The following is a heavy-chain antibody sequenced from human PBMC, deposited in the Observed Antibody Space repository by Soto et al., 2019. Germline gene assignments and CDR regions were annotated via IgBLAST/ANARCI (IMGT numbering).Heavy chain of an antibody. CDR2: IYHGDSDT. CDR3: ATHNSNFRYHYYAMDV. V-gene: IGHV5-51*01. D-gene: IGHD6-13*01. CDR1: GYTFTDEW. J-gene: IGHJ6*02. Sequence: PGDSLRISCRGSGYTFTDEWSGWARQLPGKGLEWMGIIYHGDSDTRHSPSIQGHATLTVDNSTSTDYLKCHTSQASDTVTSYCATHNSNFRYHYYAMDVWGQGTTVTVSS.